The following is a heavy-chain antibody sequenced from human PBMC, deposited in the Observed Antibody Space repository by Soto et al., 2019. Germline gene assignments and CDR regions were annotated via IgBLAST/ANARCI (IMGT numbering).Heavy chain of an antibody. V-gene: IGHV4-59*08. J-gene: IGHJ4*02. D-gene: IGHD5-18*01. CDR2: IYYNGST. CDR1: GGSINGYY. CDR3: ARRGGPYGYIIDY. Sequence: SETLSLTCTVSGGSINGYYWTWIRQPPGKGLEWIGYIYYNGSTNYSPSLRSRVSISLDTSKNQFSLKLTSVTAADTAVYYCARRGGPYGYIIDYWGQGTLVTVSS.